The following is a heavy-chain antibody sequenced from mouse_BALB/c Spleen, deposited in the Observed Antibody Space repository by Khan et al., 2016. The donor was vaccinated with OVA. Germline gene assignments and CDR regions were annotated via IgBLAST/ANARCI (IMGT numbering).Heavy chain of an antibody. CDR2: ISPGSGDT. V-gene: IGHV1-77*01. D-gene: IGHD1-2*01. Sequence: QVQLQQSGAELARPGASVKLSCKASGYTFTDYYINWVKQRTGQGLEWIGAISPGSGDTYYNARFKGKATLTADKSSSTAYMQLSSLTSEASAVYFCARRNYFGYTFAYWGQGTLVTVSA. J-gene: IGHJ3*01. CDR3: ARRNYFGYTFAY. CDR1: GYTFTDYY.